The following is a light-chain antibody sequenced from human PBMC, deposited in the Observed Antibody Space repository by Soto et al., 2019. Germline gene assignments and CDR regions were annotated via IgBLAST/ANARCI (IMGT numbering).Light chain of an antibody. J-gene: IGLJ1*01. Sequence: QXVLTQPXXASXXXXXXVTXXXSGSSSNIGSNYVYWYQQLPGTAPKLLIYRNNQRPSGVPDRFSGSKSGTSASLAISGLRSEDEADYYCAAWDDSLSGLFGTGTKLTVL. CDR1: SSNIGSNY. V-gene: IGLV1-47*01. CDR2: RNN. CDR3: AAWDDSLSGL.